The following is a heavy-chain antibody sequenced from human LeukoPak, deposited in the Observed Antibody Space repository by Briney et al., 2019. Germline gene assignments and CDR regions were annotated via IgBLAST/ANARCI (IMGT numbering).Heavy chain of an antibody. V-gene: IGHV1-8*01. J-gene: IGHJ4*02. D-gene: IGHD2-2*01. Sequence: ASVKVSCKASGYTFTSHDINWVRQATGQGLEWMGWMNPNSGNTGYAQKFQGRVTMTRNTSISTAYMELSSLRSEDTAVYYCARGLLFCSSTSCWAPRALSDYWGQGTLVTVSS. CDR3: ARGLLFCSSTSCWAPRALSDY. CDR2: MNPNSGNT. CDR1: GYTFTSHD.